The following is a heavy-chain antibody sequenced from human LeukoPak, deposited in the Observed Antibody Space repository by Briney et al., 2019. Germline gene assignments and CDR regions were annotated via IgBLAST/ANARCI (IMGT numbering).Heavy chain of an antibody. J-gene: IGHJ4*02. Sequence: GGALRLSCAASVFTFSSYSMNWGREAPGKGLECGSSISSSSSYIYYADSVKARFTISRENAKNSLDLQMNSLTAEDTAVYYCARARGDYPGSFDYWGQGTLVTVSS. CDR1: VFTFSSYS. V-gene: IGHV3-21*01. D-gene: IGHD4-17*01. CDR3: ARARGDYPGSFDY. CDR2: ISSSSSYI.